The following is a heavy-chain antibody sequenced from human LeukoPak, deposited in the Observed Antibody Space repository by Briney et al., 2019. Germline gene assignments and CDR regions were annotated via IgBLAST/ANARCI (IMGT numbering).Heavy chain of an antibody. Sequence: GRSLRLSCAASGFTFSSYEMNWVRQAPGTGLEWVSYISSSGSTIYYADSVKGRFTISRDNAKDSLYLQMNSLRAEDTAVYYCARITVTTSFWGQGTLVTVSS. V-gene: IGHV3-48*03. D-gene: IGHD4-17*01. CDR3: ARITVTTSF. CDR2: ISSSGSTI. CDR1: GFTFSSYE. J-gene: IGHJ4*02.